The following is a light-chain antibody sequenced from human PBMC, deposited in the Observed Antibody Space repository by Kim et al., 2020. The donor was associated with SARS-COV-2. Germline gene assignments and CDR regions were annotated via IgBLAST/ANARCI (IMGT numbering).Light chain of an antibody. Sequence: DIQMTQSPSSLSASVGDRVTISCRASQSISNRLNWYQQKQGKAPKLLIYATSSLQSGVPSRFSGSGSGTDFTLTISSLQPEDFATYYCQQSYTTWTFGQGTKVEIK. V-gene: IGKV1-39*01. CDR1: QSISNR. CDR3: QQSYTTWT. J-gene: IGKJ1*01. CDR2: ATS.